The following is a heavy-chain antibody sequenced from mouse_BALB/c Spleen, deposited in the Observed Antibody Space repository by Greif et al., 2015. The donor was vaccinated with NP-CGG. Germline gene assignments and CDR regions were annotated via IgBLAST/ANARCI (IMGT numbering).Heavy chain of an antibody. D-gene: IGHD2-3*01. CDR3: ARYDGYYYYAMDY. CDR1: GFAFSSYD. CDR2: ISSGGGST. V-gene: IGHV5-12-1*01. Sequence: EVKLVESGGGLVKPGGSLKLSCAASGFAFSSYDMSWVHQTPEKRLEWVAYISSGGGSTYYPDTVKGRFTISRDNAKNTLYLQMSSLKSEDTAMYYCARYDGYYYYAMDYWGQGTSVTVSS. J-gene: IGHJ4*01.